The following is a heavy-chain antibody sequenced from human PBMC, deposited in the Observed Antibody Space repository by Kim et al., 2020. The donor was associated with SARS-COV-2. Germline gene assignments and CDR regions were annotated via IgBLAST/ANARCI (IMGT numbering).Heavy chain of an antibody. V-gene: IGHV3-33*01. D-gene: IGHD4-17*01. Sequence: SYADAVRCRFTISRDNSKNTLYLQMTSLRAEDTAVYYCARNDYGDFYFDYWGQGTLVTVSS. CDR3: ARNDYGDFYFDY. J-gene: IGHJ4*02.